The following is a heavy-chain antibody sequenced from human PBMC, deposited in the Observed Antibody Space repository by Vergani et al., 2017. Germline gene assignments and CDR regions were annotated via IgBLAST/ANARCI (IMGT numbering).Heavy chain of an antibody. CDR2: IYHSGST. D-gene: IGHD3-9*01. V-gene: IGHV4-4*03. J-gene: IGHJ6*02. Sequence: QVQLQESGPGLVKPPGTLSLTCAVSGGSISSSNWWSWVRQPPGKGLQWIGEIYHSGSTNYNPSLKSRVTISVDKSKNQFSLKLSSVTAADTAVYYCARALKLRYSPFGDYYYYGMDDWGQGTTVTVSS. CDR1: GGSISSSNW. CDR3: ARALKLRYSPFGDYYYYGMDD.